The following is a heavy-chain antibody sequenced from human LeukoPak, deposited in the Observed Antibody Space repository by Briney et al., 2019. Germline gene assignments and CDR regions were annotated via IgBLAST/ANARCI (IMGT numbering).Heavy chain of an antibody. CDR1: GGSISSYY. D-gene: IGHD3-22*01. Sequence: SETLSLTCTVSGGSISSYYWSWIRQPAGKGLEWIGRIHTSGSTNYNPSLKSRVTMSVDTSKNQFSLKLSSVTAADTAVYYCARDTYYYDSSGYSVLDYWGQGTLVTVSS. V-gene: IGHV4-4*07. J-gene: IGHJ4*02. CDR2: IHTSGST. CDR3: ARDTYYYDSSGYSVLDY.